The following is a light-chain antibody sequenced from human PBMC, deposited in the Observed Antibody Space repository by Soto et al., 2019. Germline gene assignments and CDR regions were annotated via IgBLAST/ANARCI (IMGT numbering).Light chain of an antibody. Sequence: EIVLTQSPATLSLSPGERATLSCRASQSVSSYLAWYQQKPGQTPRLLIYDASNRATGIPARFSGSGSGTAFTLTISSLETEDFAVYYWQQRSSWPRTFGQGTKLEIK. CDR1: QSVSSY. CDR2: DAS. V-gene: IGKV3-11*01. CDR3: QQRSSWPRT. J-gene: IGKJ2*01.